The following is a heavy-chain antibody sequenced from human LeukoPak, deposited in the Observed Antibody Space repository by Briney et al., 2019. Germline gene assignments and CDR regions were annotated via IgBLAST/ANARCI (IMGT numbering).Heavy chain of an antibody. Sequence: PGGSLRLSCTASGFTFSGYGMHWVRQAPGMGLEWVAIISYDGSNTFYGDSVKGRFTISRDNSKKTLYLQMNSLRTDDTAVYYCARDQTAVTGVWGTIDYWGQGTLVTVSS. CDR3: ARDQTAVTGVWGTIDY. J-gene: IGHJ4*02. V-gene: IGHV3-30*03. CDR1: GFTFSGYG. D-gene: IGHD2-8*02. CDR2: ISYDGSNT.